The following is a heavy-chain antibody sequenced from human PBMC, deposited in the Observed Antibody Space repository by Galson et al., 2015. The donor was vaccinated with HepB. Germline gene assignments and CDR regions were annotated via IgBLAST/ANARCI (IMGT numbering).Heavy chain of an antibody. CDR3: ASSIAVAADEGDAFDI. Sequence: QSGAEVKKPGESLKISCKGSGYSFTSYWIGWVRQMPGKGLEWMGIIYPGDSDTRYSPSFQGQVTISADKSISTAYLQWSSLKASDTAMYYCASSIAVAADEGDAFDIWGQGTMVTVSS. V-gene: IGHV5-51*01. D-gene: IGHD6-19*01. J-gene: IGHJ3*02. CDR1: GYSFTSYW. CDR2: IYPGDSDT.